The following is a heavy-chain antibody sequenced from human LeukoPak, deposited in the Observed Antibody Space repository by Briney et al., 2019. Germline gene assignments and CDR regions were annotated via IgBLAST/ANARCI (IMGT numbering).Heavy chain of an antibody. D-gene: IGHD4-17*01. CDR2: ISCSGGST. CDR3: ATTTVTTGDYFDY. Sequence: PGGSLRLSCAASGFTFSSYAMSWVRQAPGKGLEWVSAISCSGGSTYYADSVKGRFTISRDNSKNKLYLQMDSLRVEDTAVYYCATTTVTTGDYFDYWGQGTLVTVSS. J-gene: IGHJ4*02. CDR1: GFTFSSYA. V-gene: IGHV3-23*01.